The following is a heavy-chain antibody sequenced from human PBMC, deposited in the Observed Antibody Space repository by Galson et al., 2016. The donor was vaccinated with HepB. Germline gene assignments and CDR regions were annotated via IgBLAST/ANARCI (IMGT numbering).Heavy chain of an antibody. J-gene: IGHJ3*02. V-gene: IGHV6-1*01. CDR2: TYYRSKWYN. D-gene: IGHD3-10*01. Sequence: CAISGDSVSSNSAAWNWIRQSPSRGLEWLGGTYYRSKWYNDYAASAKSRITINPDTSKNQFSLQLNSVTPEDTAVYYCSYGFDIWGQGTMVTVSS. CDR3: SYGFDI. CDR1: GDSVSSNSAA.